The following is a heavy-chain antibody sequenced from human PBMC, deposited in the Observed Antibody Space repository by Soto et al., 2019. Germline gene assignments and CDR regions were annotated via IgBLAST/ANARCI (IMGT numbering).Heavy chain of an antibody. J-gene: IGHJ6*02. V-gene: IGHV5-51*01. CDR3: ARLRGVRTGYSSSWYEGYYYGMDV. CDR1: GYSFTSYW. D-gene: IGHD6-13*01. Sequence: PGESLKISCKGSGYSFTSYWIGWVRQMPGKGLEWMGIIYPGDSDTRYSPSFQGQVTISADKSISTAYLQWSSLKASDTAMYYCARLRGVRTGYSSSWYEGYYYGMDVWGQGTTVTVSS. CDR2: IYPGDSDT.